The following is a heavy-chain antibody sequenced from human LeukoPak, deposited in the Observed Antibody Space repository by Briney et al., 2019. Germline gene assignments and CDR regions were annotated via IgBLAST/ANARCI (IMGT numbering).Heavy chain of an antibody. J-gene: IGHJ4*02. CDR3: ARIEGSTFDY. CDR2: IDPGDSKT. V-gene: IGHV5-51*01. CDR1: GYSFTSYW. Sequence: AESLQISSKAAGYSFTSYWIVWGRQLPGKGLEWMGIIDPGDSKTKCGPSLQGEVTISVDKSIGTAYLQWSSLKASDTAIYYCARIEGSTFDYWGQGTLVTVSS.